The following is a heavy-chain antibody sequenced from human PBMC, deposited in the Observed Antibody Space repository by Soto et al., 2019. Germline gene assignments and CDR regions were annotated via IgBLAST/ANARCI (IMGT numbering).Heavy chain of an antibody. Sequence: QVQLVQSGAEVKTPGSSVKVSCKASGGTLSDYAISWVRQAPGQGLEWMGGIMPTVDSANYAQYFQGRLTISADESTSTANLELSSLRSDDTAVYYCAVAAVREIMAQESSGMAVWGQGTTVIVSS. CDR2: IMPTVDSA. CDR1: GGTLSDYA. CDR3: AVAAVREIMAQESSGMAV. J-gene: IGHJ6*02. V-gene: IGHV1-69*01. D-gene: IGHD3-10*01.